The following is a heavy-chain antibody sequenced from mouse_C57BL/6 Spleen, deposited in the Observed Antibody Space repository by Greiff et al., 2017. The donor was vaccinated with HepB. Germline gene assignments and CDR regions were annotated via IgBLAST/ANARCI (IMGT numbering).Heavy chain of an antibody. CDR3: ARRGKLTGAFNYFDY. J-gene: IGHJ2*01. V-gene: IGHV1-39*01. Sequence: VQLKESGPELVKPGASVKISCKASGYSFTDYNMNWVKQSNGKSLEWIGVINPNYGTTSYNQKFKGKATLTVDQSSSTAYMQLNSLTSEDSAVYYCARRGKLTGAFNYFDYWGQGTTLTVSS. CDR1: GYSFTDYN. D-gene: IGHD4-1*01. CDR2: INPNYGTT.